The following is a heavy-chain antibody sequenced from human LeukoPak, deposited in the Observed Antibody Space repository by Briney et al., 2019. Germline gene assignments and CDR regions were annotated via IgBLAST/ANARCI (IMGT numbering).Heavy chain of an antibody. J-gene: IGHJ6*03. CDR2: INHSGST. Sequence: PSETLSLTCAVYGGSFSGYYWSWIRQPPGKGLEWIGEINHSGSTNYNPSLKSRVTIPVDTSKNQFSLKLSSVTAADTAVYYCARGLGPIYYYYYYMDVWGKGTTVTVSS. CDR3: ARGLGPIYYYYYYMDV. CDR1: GGSFSGYY. V-gene: IGHV4-34*01.